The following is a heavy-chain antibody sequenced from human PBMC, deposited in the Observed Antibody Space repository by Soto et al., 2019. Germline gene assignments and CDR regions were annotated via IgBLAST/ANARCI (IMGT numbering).Heavy chain of an antibody. CDR1: GFTVSRDY. D-gene: IGHD1-26*01. CDR2: IYSGGST. J-gene: IGHJ6*02. Sequence: EVQVVESGGGLVQPGGSLRLSCAASGFTVSRDYMNWVRQAPGKGLEWVSVIYSGGSTYYADSVKGRFNISRDNSKNTLYLQMNSLRAEDTAVYYCAGDPGDRNGMIVWGQGTTVTVSS. CDR3: AGDPGDRNGMIV. V-gene: IGHV3-66*01.